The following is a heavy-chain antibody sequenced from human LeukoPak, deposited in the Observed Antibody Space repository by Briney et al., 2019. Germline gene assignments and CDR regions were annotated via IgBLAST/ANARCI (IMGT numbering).Heavy chain of an antibody. CDR1: GGSFSGYY. CDR2: INHSGST. CDR3: ARARRRFDP. J-gene: IGHJ5*02. V-gene: IGHV4-34*01. Sequence: SESLSLTCAVYGGSFSGYYWSWIRQPPGKGLEWIGEINHSGSTNYNPSLKSRVTISVDTSKNQFSLKLSSVTAADTAVYYCARARRRFDPWGQGTLVTVSS.